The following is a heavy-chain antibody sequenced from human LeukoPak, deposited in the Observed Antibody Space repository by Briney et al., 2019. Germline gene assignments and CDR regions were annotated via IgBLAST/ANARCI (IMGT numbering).Heavy chain of an antibody. Sequence: GGSRRLSCATSGFTFSNAWMNWVRQAPGKGLEWVGRIRSNSDGGTIDYAAPVKGRFTLSRDDSKTTLYLQMNSLQTEDTAVYYCATDFYDSTWGQGTLVTVSS. CDR1: GFTFSNAW. CDR2: IRSNSDGGTI. CDR3: ATDFYDST. D-gene: IGHD3-22*01. J-gene: IGHJ5*02. V-gene: IGHV3-15*07.